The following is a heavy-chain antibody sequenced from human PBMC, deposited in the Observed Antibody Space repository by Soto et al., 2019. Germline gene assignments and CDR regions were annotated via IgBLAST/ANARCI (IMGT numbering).Heavy chain of an antibody. J-gene: IGHJ4*02. D-gene: IGHD2-21*02. CDR2: ISTYSGNT. Sequence: ASVNVSCKASGYTFTYYGISWVRQAPGQGLEWLGWISTYSGNTNSAPRLQGRLTMTTDTSTSTAYMELRSLTSDDTAVYYCARDERDSCFGGDCLYFDYWGQGTLVTVSS. CDR1: GYTFTYYG. CDR3: ARDERDSCFGGDCLYFDY. V-gene: IGHV1-18*04.